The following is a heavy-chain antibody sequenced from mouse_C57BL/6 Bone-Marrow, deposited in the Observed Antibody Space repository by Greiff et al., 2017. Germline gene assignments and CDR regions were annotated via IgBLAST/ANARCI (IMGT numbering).Heavy chain of an antibody. V-gene: IGHV6-6*01. CDR3: THYYGRSYWFAY. CDR2: TRNIDNNHAT. J-gene: IGHJ3*01. Sequence: EVMLVESGGGLVQPGGSMKLSCAASGFTFSDAWMDWVRQSPEKGLECGAETRNIDNNHATYYAESVNGRFIISRDDSKSSDYLQMNSLRAEDTGIYYCTHYYGRSYWFAYWGQGTLVTVTA. D-gene: IGHD1-1*01. CDR1: GFTFSDAW.